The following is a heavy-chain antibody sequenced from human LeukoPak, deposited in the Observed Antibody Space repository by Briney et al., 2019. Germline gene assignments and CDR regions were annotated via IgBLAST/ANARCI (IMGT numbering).Heavy chain of an antibody. CDR1: GYTFTGYY. Sequence: ASVKVSCKASGYTFTGYYMHWVRQAPGQGLEWMGWINPNSGGTNYAQKFQGRVTMTRDTSISTAYMELSRLRSDDTAVYYCARDMALFGESGFDYWGQGTLVTVSS. CDR3: ARDMALFGESGFDY. V-gene: IGHV1-2*02. J-gene: IGHJ4*02. D-gene: IGHD3-10*02. CDR2: INPNSGGT.